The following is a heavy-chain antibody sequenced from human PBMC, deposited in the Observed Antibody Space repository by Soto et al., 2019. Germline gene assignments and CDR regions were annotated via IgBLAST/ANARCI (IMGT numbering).Heavy chain of an antibody. CDR3: VTSRVSIAVAGETEYYFDY. CDR2: VNPNSGGT. Sequence: ASVKVSCKASGYTFTGYYIHWVRQAPGQGLEWMGWVNPNSGGTNYAQKFQGWVTMIRDTSISTAYMELSRLRSDDTAVYYCVTSRVSIAVAGETEYYFDYWGRGTLVTVSS. J-gene: IGHJ4*02. V-gene: IGHV1-2*04. D-gene: IGHD6-19*01. CDR1: GYTFTGYY.